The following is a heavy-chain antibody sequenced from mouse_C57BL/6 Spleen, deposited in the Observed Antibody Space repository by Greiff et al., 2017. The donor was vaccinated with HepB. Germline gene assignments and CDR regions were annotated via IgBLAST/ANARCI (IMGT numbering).Heavy chain of an antibody. V-gene: IGHV1-82*01. J-gene: IGHJ3*01. CDR3: ARSGHYYGSSYDGFAY. Sequence: QVQLQQSGPELVKPGASVKISCKASGYAFSSSWMNWVKQRPGKGLEWIGRIYPGDGDTNYNGKFKGKATLTADKSSSTAYMQLSSLTSEESAVYFCARSGHYYGSSYDGFAYWGQGTLVTVSA. CDR1: GYAFSSSW. CDR2: IYPGDGDT. D-gene: IGHD1-1*01.